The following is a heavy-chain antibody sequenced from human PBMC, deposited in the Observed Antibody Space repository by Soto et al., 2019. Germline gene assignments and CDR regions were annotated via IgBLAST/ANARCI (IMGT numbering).Heavy chain of an antibody. CDR3: ARDRGYRPDTFDI. CDR1: GYSFSSYG. J-gene: IGHJ3*02. V-gene: IGHV1-18*01. D-gene: IGHD3-10*01. Sequence: QVQLVQSGTEVKNPGASVKVSCKASGYSFSSYGISWVGQAPGQGLEWVGWIGAYNGDTNYAQKLHGRVTLTTDTSTSTAYMELTSLRSDDTAMYYCARDRGYRPDTFDIWGQGTMVIVNS. CDR2: IGAYNGDT.